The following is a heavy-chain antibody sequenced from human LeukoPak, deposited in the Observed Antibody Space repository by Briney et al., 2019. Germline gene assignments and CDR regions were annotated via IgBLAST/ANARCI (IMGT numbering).Heavy chain of an antibody. V-gene: IGHV3-21*01. Sequence: PGGSLRLSCAASGFTFSSYSMNWVRQAPGKGLEWVSSISSSSSYIYYADSVKGRFTISRDNAKNSLYLQMNNLRAEDTAVYYCARVPETFGVVIINWGQGTLVTVSS. CDR2: ISSSSSYI. D-gene: IGHD3-3*01. J-gene: IGHJ4*02. CDR1: GFTFSSYS. CDR3: ARVPETFGVVIIN.